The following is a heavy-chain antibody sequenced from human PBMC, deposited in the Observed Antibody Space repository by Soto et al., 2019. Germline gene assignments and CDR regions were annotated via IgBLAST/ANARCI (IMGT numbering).Heavy chain of an antibody. Sequence: EVQMLESGGGSVQPGGSLRLSCAVSGFKFRDHAMTWVRQAPGQGLEYASSITNNGAHTFYAASVKGRFTISRDNSKNTLYLQMNSLTAEDTALYCCAKNVLDRGVASWGRGTLVTVSS. V-gene: IGHV3-23*01. CDR2: ITNNGAHT. J-gene: IGHJ5*02. CDR1: GFKFRDHA. D-gene: IGHD1-1*01. CDR3: AKNVLDRGVAS.